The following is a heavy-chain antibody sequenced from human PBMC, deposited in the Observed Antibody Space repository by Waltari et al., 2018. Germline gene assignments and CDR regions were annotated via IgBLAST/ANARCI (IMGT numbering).Heavy chain of an antibody. CDR1: GDSISSHY. J-gene: IGHJ4*02. D-gene: IGHD2-8*01. V-gene: IGHV4-59*11. Sequence: QVQLQESGPGLVKPSETLSLTCTVSGDSISSHYWSWIRQPPGKGLEWIGYIYYSGSTNYNPSLKSRVTISVDTSKNQFSLKLSSVTAADTAVYYCAREKWNYLDYWGQGTLVTVSS. CDR3: AREKWNYLDY. CDR2: IYYSGST.